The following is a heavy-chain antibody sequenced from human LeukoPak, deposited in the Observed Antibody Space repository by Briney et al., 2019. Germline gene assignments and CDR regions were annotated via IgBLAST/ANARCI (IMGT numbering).Heavy chain of an antibody. CDR1: GFTFSSYG. J-gene: IGHJ3*02. CDR2: IRHDGSNK. D-gene: IGHD3-22*01. V-gene: IGHV3-30*02. CDR3: AKGWNWYYYDSSGSRDAFDI. Sequence: PGGSLRLSCAASGFTFSSYGMHWVRQAPGKGLEWVAFIRHDGSNKYYADSVKGRFTISRDNSKNTLYLQMNSLRAEDTAVYYCAKGWNWYYYDSSGSRDAFDIWGQGTMVTVSS.